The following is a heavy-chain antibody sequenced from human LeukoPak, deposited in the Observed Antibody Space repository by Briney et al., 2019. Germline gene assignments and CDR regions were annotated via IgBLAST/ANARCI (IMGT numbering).Heavy chain of an antibody. Sequence: ASVKVSCKASGYTFTSFGISWVRQAPGQGLVWMGWISAYNGNTHLAQNPQGRVTMTTDTSTSTAYMELRGLRSDDTAVYYCARAPGYCSRTSCYWSDHWGQGTLVTVTS. CDR3: ARAPGYCSRTSCYWSDH. J-gene: IGHJ4*02. CDR1: GYTFTSFG. V-gene: IGHV1-18*01. CDR2: ISAYNGNT. D-gene: IGHD2-2*01.